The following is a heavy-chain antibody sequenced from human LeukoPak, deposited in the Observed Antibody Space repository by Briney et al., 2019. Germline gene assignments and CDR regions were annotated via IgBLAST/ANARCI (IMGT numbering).Heavy chain of an antibody. CDR2: ISGSGGGT. V-gene: IGHV3-23*01. Sequence: PGGSLRLSCAASGFTFSSYAMSWVRQAPGKGLEWVSVISGSGGGTNYADSVKGRFTISRDNSKNTLYLQMNSVRAEDTSLYYCTSQTHSGYSTFDYWGQGTLVTVSS. CDR3: TSQTHSGYSTFDY. J-gene: IGHJ4*02. CDR1: GFTFSSYA. D-gene: IGHD3-22*01.